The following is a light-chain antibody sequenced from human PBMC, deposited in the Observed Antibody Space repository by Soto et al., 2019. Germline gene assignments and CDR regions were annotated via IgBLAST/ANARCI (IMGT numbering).Light chain of an antibody. J-gene: IGKJ1*01. CDR2: GAS. CDR1: QSVSSGY. V-gene: IGKV3-20*01. Sequence: EIVLTQSPGTMSLSPGERATLSCMASQSVSSGYLAWYLQNPGQAPRLLIYGASSRATGIPDRFSGSGSGTDFTLTISRLEPEDFAVYYCQQYGSSPRTFGQGTKVDIK. CDR3: QQYGSSPRT.